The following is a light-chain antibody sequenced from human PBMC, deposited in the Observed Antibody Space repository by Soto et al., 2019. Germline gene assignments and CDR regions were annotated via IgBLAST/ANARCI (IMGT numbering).Light chain of an antibody. CDR1: QGISNY. CDR2: AAS. J-gene: IGKJ1*01. CDR3: QQYKSYPWT. Sequence: DIQMTQSPSSLSASVGARVTITCRASQGISNYLAWYQQKPGKVPKLLIYAASTLQSGVPSRFSGSGSGAEFTLTISSLQPDDFSTYYCQQYKSYPWTFGQGTKVDIK. V-gene: IGKV1-27*01.